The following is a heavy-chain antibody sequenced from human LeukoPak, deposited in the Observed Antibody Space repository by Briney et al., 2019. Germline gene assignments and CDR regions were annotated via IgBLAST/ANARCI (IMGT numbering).Heavy chain of an antibody. CDR2: ISGSVGST. CDR3: ARQSNYYDSSGYYSPFDY. CDR1: GFTFSSYA. D-gene: IGHD3-22*01. Sequence: PGGSLRLSCAASGFTFSSYAMSWVRQAPGKGLEWVSAISGSVGSTYYADSVKGRFTIHRDNCKNTLYLQMTSLRAEDTAVYYCARQSNYYDSSGYYSPFDYWGQGTLVTVSS. V-gene: IGHV3-23*01. J-gene: IGHJ4*02.